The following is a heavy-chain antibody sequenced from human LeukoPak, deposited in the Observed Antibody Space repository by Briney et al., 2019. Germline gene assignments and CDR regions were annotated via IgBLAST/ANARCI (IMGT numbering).Heavy chain of an antibody. D-gene: IGHD3-22*01. Sequence: ASVKVSCKASGYTFTSYGISWVRQAPGQGLEWMGWISAHNGDMNYAQKLQGRVTMTEDTSTDTAYMELSSLRSEDTAVYYCATRPYYYDSSGYFFPWGQGTMVTVSS. V-gene: IGHV1-18*01. CDR3: ATRPYYYDSSGYFFP. CDR2: ISAHNGDM. CDR1: GYTFTSYG. J-gene: IGHJ3*01.